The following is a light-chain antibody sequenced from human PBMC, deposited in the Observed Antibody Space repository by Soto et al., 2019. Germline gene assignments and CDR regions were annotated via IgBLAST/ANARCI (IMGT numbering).Light chain of an antibody. J-gene: IGKJ5*01. CDR1: QSVSSN. Sequence: IVWTQYPATLSVSPGERATLSCRASQSVSSNLAWYQQMPGQAPRPLIYGASTRATGLPARFSGSGFGTDFTLTISSLEPEDAAVYYCQQRSNWPPITFGQGTRLEIK. CDR2: GAS. CDR3: QQRSNWPPIT. V-gene: IGKV3-11*01.